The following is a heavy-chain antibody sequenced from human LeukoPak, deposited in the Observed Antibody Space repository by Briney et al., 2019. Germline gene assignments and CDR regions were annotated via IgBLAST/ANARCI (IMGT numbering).Heavy chain of an antibody. CDR1: GGSISSYY. J-gene: IGHJ6*03. CDR3: ARAITDYGDYVDPYYYYMDV. D-gene: IGHD4-17*01. V-gene: IGHV4-59*01. Sequence: SETLSLTCTVSGGSISSYYWSWIRQPPGKGLEWIGYIYYSGSTNYNPSLKSRVTISVDTSKNQFSLKLSSVTAADTAVYYCARAITDYGDYVDPYYYYMDVWGKGTTVTVSS. CDR2: IYYSGST.